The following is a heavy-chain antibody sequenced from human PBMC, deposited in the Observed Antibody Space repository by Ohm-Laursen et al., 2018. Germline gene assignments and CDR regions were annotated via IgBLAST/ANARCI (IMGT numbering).Heavy chain of an antibody. J-gene: IGHJ4*02. CDR2: IRGSGEST. CDR1: GFTFNNYA. CDR3: AKDETGSGTYPRLDY. Sequence: SLRLSCSASGFTFNNYAMSWVRQAPGKGLECVSGIRGSGESTYYADSGKGRFTISRDNAKNTLYLQMSSLRGEDTAVYFCAKDETGSGTYPRLDYWGQGTLVSVSS. D-gene: IGHD3-10*01. V-gene: IGHV3-23*01.